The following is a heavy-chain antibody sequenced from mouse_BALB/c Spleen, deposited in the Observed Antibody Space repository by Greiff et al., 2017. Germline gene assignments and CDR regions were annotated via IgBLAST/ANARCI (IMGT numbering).Heavy chain of an antibody. Sequence: EVQLQQSGAELVKPGASVKLSCTASGFNIKDTYMHWVKQRPEQGLEWIGRIDPANGNTKYDPKFQGKATITADTSSNTAYLQLSSLTSEDTAVYYCAVNFRHDYGSGYFDDWGQGTTLTVSA. CDR1: GFNIKDTY. CDR2: IDPANGNT. CDR3: AVNFRHDYGSGYFDD. V-gene: IGHV14-3*02. D-gene: IGHD1-1*01. J-gene: IGHJ2*01.